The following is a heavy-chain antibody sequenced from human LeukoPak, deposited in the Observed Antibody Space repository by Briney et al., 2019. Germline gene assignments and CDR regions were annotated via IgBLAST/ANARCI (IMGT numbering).Heavy chain of an antibody. D-gene: IGHD5-24*01. CDR3: ARRRWLQPNKIWFDP. CDR1: GGSISSYY. CDR2: IYYSGST. V-gene: IGHV4-59*01. J-gene: IGHJ5*02. Sequence: SETLSLTCTVSGGSISSYYWSWIRQPPGKGLEWIGYIYYSGSTNYNPSLESRVTISVDTSKNQFSLNVSSVTAADTAVYYCARRRWLQPNKIWFDPWGQGTLVTVSS.